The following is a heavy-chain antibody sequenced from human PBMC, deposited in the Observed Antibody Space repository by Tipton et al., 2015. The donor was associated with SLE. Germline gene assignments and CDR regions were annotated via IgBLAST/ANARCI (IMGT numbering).Heavy chain of an antibody. CDR1: GYSISSAYY. D-gene: IGHD3/OR15-3a*01. Sequence: LRLSCDVSGYSISSAYYWGWVRQPPGKGLEWVGSCYHRGNTYYNPSLKSRATVSVDTSKNQFSLRLTSVTAADTAVYYCAGPRWDWLNWFDPWGQGTLVTVSS. CDR3: AGPRWDWLNWFDP. V-gene: IGHV4-38-2*01. CDR2: CYHRGNT. J-gene: IGHJ5*02.